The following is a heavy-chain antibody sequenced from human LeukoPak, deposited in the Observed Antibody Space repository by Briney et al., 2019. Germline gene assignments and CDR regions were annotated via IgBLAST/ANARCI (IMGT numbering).Heavy chain of an antibody. CDR3: AKDMVRGYYFDC. D-gene: IGHD3-10*01. Sequence: GGTLRLSCAASGFTFSTYGMSWVRQAPGKGLEWVSAISGSSDATFYAYSVKGRFTVSRDNSKNTLYLQMNSLRAEDTAVYFCAKDMVRGYYFDCWGQGTLITVSS. J-gene: IGHJ4*02. CDR1: GFTFSTYG. V-gene: IGHV3-23*01. CDR2: ISGSSDAT.